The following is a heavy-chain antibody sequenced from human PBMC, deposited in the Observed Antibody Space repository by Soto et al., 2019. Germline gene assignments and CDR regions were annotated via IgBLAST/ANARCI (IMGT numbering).Heavy chain of an antibody. CDR1: GYTFSSYG. J-gene: IGHJ4*02. Sequence: QVQLVQSGAEVKKPGASVKVSCKASGYTFSSYGISWVRQAPGQGLEWMGWISANNGNTNYAQKVQGRVTMTTDTSTSTAYREVRSLRSDDTAMYYCARGGPGAPFDYWGQGTPVTVSS. CDR3: ARGGPGAPFDY. D-gene: IGHD1-26*01. V-gene: IGHV1-18*01. CDR2: ISANNGNT.